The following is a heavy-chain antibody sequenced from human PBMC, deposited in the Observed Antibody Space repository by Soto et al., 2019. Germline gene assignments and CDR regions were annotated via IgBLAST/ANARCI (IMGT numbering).Heavy chain of an antibody. CDR1: GGSISSYY. V-gene: IGHV4-59*08. Sequence: SETLSLTCTVSGGSISSYYWSWIRQPPGKGLEWIGYIYYSGSTNYNPSLKSRVTISVDTSKNQFSLKLSSVTAADTAVYYCARNLRPIRTDAFDIWGQGTMVTVSS. CDR3: ARNLRPIRTDAFDI. J-gene: IGHJ3*02. CDR2: IYYSGST.